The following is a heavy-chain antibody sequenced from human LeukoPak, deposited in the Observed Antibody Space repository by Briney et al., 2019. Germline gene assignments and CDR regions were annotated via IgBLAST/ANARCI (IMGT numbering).Heavy chain of an antibody. J-gene: IGHJ5*02. CDR1: GGSISSSSYY. CDR3: ARRGAAAGWFDP. D-gene: IGHD6-13*01. Sequence: SETLSLTCTVSGGSISSSSYYWGWIRQPPGKGLERIGSIYYSGSTYYNPSLKSRVTISVDTSKNQFSLKLSSVTAADAAVYYCARRGAAAGWFDPWGQGTLVTVSS. V-gene: IGHV4-39*07. CDR2: IYYSGST.